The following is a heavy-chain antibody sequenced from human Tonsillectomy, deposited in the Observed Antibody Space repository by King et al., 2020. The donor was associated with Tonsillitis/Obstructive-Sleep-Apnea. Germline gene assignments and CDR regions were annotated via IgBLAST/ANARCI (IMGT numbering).Heavy chain of an antibody. CDR1: GFSLSTGGVG. V-gene: IGHV2-5*02. Sequence: ITLKESGPTLVKPTQTLTLTCAFSGFSLSTGGVGVGWIRQPPGKALEWLALIYWDDDKHYNPSLKSRLTIAKDASKNQVVLTMTNMGPVDTATYYCARXRAGXYXXKNXRXYXXXXPXGQGTLVTVSS. D-gene: IGHD3-16*01. J-gene: IGHJ5*02. CDR3: ARXRAGXYXXKNXRXYXXXXP. CDR2: IYWDDDK.